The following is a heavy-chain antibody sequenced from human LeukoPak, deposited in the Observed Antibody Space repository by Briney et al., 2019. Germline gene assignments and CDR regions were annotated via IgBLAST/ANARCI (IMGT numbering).Heavy chain of an antibody. CDR2: ISSGSSYI. CDR3: ARHKYLRGPDVEYFDY. CDR1: GFTFSSYT. Sequence: GASLRLSCAASGFTFSSYTMNWVRQAPVKGLEWVSIISSGSSYIHYADSVKGRFTISRDNAKNSLYLQMNSLRAEDTAVYYCARHKYLRGPDVEYFDYWGQGTLVTVSS. J-gene: IGHJ4*02. V-gene: IGHV3-21*01. D-gene: IGHD5/OR15-5a*01.